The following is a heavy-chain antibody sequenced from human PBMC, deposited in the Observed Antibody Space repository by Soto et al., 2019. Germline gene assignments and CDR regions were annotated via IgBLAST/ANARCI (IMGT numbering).Heavy chain of an antibody. Sequence: GVSVQSSCERSGWSVTSYWIGWVRQMPEKGLEWMGIIYPGDSDTRYSPPFQGQVTISADKSISTAYLQWSSLKASDTAMYYCARRPLEVITIFGGYYYYYYMDVWGKGTTVTVFS. J-gene: IGHJ6*03. CDR2: IYPGDSDT. V-gene: IGHV5-51*01. CDR1: GWSVTSYW. D-gene: IGHD3-3*01. CDR3: ARRPLEVITIFGGYYYYYYMDV.